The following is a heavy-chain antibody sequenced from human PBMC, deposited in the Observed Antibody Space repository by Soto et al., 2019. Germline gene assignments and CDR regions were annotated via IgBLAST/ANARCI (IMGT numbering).Heavy chain of an antibody. J-gene: IGHJ1*01. CDR3: SREYYSSGTH. D-gene: IGHD3-10*01. CDR1: GFTFSTYW. V-gene: IGHV3-74*01. Sequence: EVQLVESGGDLVQPGGSLRLSCAASGFTFSTYWMQWVRQVPGEGLVWLSSISESGDITVYADSVKGRFTISRDNAKNTLYLQMDGLRVEDTAIYYCSREYYSSGTHWGQGTLVTVST. CDR2: ISESGDIT.